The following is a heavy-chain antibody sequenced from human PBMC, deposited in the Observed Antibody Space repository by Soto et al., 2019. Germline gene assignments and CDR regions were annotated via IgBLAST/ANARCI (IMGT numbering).Heavy chain of an antibody. D-gene: IGHD5-18*01. Sequence: KTSETLSLTCAVYVGSFSGYYWSWIRQPPGKGLEWIGEINHSGSTNYNPSLKSRVTISVDTSKNQFSLKLSSVTAADTAVYYCARDHLYSYGSRYYFDYWGQGTLVTVSS. CDR3: ARDHLYSYGSRYYFDY. CDR2: INHSGST. J-gene: IGHJ4*02. V-gene: IGHV4-34*01. CDR1: VGSFSGYY.